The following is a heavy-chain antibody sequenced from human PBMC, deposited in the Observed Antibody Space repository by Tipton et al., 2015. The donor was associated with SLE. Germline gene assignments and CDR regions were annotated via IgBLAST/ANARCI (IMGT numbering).Heavy chain of an antibody. Sequence: TLSLTCTVSGYSISNNYYWSWIRQLPDKGLEWIGEINHSGTTNCNPSLKSRVTMSVDTSKNQFSLKLTSVTAADTAVYFCARHGAYCRSPMCYGHAFDTWGQGTMVTVSS. V-gene: IGHV4-38-2*02. CDR2: INHSGTT. J-gene: IGHJ3*02. CDR3: ARHGAYCRSPMCYGHAFDT. D-gene: IGHD2-2*01. CDR1: GYSISNNYY.